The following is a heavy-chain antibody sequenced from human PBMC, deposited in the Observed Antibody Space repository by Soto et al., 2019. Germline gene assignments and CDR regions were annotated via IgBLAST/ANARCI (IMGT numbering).Heavy chain of an antibody. CDR3: ARRWLQLGYFDY. CDR1: GGSISSGDYY. CDR2: IYYSGST. Sequence: LSLTCTVSGGSISSGDYYWSWIRQPPGKGLEWIGYIYYSGSTYYNPSLKSRVTISVDTSKNQFSLKLSSVTAADTAVYYCARRWLQLGYFDYWGQGTLVTV. J-gene: IGHJ4*02. D-gene: IGHD5-12*01. V-gene: IGHV4-30-4*01.